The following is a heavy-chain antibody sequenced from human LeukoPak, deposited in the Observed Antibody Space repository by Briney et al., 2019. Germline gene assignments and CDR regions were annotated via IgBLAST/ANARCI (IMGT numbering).Heavy chain of an antibody. CDR1: GFTFSSYS. J-gene: IGHJ4*02. Sequence: QPGGSLRLSCAASGFTFSSYSMNWVRQAPGKGLEWVSYISSSSSTIYYADSVKGRFTISRDNAKNSLYLQMNSLRAEDTAVYYCARGALRVLRFLEWSATKKGGPDYWGQGTLVTVSS. CDR2: ISSSSSTI. V-gene: IGHV3-48*01. D-gene: IGHD3-3*01. CDR3: ARGALRVLRFLEWSATKKGGPDY.